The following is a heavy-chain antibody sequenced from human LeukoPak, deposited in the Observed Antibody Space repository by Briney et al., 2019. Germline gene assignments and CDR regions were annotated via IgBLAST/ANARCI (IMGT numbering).Heavy chain of an antibody. CDR1: GFTFSNYW. J-gene: IGHJ3*02. CDR3: ARDTGCSSTSCYQGAFDI. Sequence: GGSLRLSCAASGFTFSNYWMSWVRQAPGKGLEWVANIKQDGSEKYYVDSVKGRFTISRDNAKNSLYLQMNSLRAEDTAVYYCARDTGCSSTSCYQGAFDIWGQGTMVTVSS. D-gene: IGHD2-2*01. V-gene: IGHV3-7*01. CDR2: IKQDGSEK.